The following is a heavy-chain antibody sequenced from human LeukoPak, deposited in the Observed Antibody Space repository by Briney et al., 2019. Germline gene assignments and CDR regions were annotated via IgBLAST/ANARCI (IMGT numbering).Heavy chain of an antibody. CDR3: ARDQGYSGYGFDY. V-gene: IGHV4-61*01. Sequence: SETLSLTCAVSGYSISSGYYWSWIRQPPGKGLEWIGYIYYSGSTNYNPSLKSRVTISVDTSKNQFSLKLSSVTAADTAVYYCARDQGYSGYGFDYWGQGTLVTVSS. CDR2: IYYSGST. CDR1: GYSISSGYY. J-gene: IGHJ4*02. D-gene: IGHD5-12*01.